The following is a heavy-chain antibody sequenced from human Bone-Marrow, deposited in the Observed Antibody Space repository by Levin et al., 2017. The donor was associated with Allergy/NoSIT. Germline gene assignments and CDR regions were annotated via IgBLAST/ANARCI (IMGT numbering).Heavy chain of an antibody. D-gene: IGHD2-15*01. CDR1: GFSLSTSGMC. J-gene: IGHJ6*02. V-gene: IGHV2-70*01. CDR3: ARNIVVVVAATRGTYYYYYGMDV. CDR2: IDWDDDK. Sequence: TLSLTCTFSGFSLSTSGMCVSWIRQPPGKALEWLALIDWDDDKYYSTSLKTRLTISKDTSKNQVVLTMTNMDPVDTATYYCARNIVVVVAATRGTYYYYYGMDVWGQGTTVTVSS.